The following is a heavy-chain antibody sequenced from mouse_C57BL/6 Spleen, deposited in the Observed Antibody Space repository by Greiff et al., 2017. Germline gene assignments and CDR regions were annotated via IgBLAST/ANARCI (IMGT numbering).Heavy chain of an antibody. CDR1: GYAFSSSW. CDR3: AREGYYSNFYWYFDV. J-gene: IGHJ1*03. V-gene: IGHV1-82*01. CDR2: IYPGDGDT. Sequence: QVQLQQSGPELVKPGASVKISCKASGYAFSSSWMNWVKQRPGKGLEWIGRIYPGDGDTNYNGKFKGKATLTADKSSSTAYMQLSSLTSEDSAVYFGAREGYYSNFYWYFDVWGTGTTVTVSS. D-gene: IGHD2-5*01.